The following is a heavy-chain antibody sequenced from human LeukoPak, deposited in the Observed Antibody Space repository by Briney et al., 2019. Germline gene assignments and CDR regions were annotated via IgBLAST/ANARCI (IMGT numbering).Heavy chain of an antibody. CDR2: IKSKTDGGTT. D-gene: IGHD2-15*01. CDR1: GFTFSNAW. Sequence: GGSLRLSCAASGFTFSNAWMSWVRQAPGKGLEWDGRIKSKTDGGTTDYAAPVKGRFTISRDDSKNTLYLQMNSLKTEDTAVYYCARAPVTSCSGVLCYPFDYWGQGTLVTVSS. J-gene: IGHJ4*02. V-gene: IGHV3-15*01. CDR3: ARAPVTSCSGVLCYPFDY.